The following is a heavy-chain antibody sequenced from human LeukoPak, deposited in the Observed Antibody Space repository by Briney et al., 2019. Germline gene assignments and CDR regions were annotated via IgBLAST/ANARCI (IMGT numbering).Heavy chain of an antibody. CDR3: AKDSSSGSLDI. CDR1: GFTFDDYT. J-gene: IGHJ3*02. D-gene: IGHD3-22*01. V-gene: IGHV3-43*01. Sequence: GGSLRLSCAASGFTFDDYTMHWVRQAPGKGLEWVSLISWGGGSTYYADSVKGRFTISRDNSKNSLYLQMNSLRTEDTALYYCAKDSSSGSLDIWGQGTMVTVSS. CDR2: ISWGGGST.